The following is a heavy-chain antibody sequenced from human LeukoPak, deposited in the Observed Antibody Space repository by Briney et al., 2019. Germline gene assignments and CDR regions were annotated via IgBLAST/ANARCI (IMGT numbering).Heavy chain of an antibody. CDR1: GGSISSGDYY. V-gene: IGHV4-30-4*01. J-gene: IGHJ4*02. D-gene: IGHD6-13*01. CDR2: IYYSGST. CDR3: ARGFGLAAAGADY. Sequence: SQTLSLTCTVSGGSISSGDYYWSWIHQPPGKGLEWIGYIYYSGSTNYNPSLKSRVTISVDTSKNQFSLKLSSVTAADTAVYYCARGFGLAAAGADYWGQGTLVTVSS.